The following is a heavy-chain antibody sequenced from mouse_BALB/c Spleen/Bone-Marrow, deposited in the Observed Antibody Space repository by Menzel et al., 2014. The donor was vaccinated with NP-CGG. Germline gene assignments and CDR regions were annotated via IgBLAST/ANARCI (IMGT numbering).Heavy chain of an antibody. CDR2: IYPGSGST. CDR3: TSRDY. J-gene: IGHJ2*01. CDR1: GYTFTSYW. V-gene: IGHV1S22*01. Sequence: LQQSGSELVWPGASVKLSCKASGYTFTSYWMHWVKQRHGQGLEWIGNIYPGSGSTNYDEKFKSKGTLTVDTSCSTAYMHLSSLTSEDSAVYYCTSRDYWGQGTTLTVSS.